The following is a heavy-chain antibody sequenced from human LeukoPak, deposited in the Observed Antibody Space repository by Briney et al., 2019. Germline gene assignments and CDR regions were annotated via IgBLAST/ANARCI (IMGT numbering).Heavy chain of an antibody. CDR2: ISGNGIST. V-gene: IGHV3-23*01. Sequence: GGSLRLSCAASGLTFSSYAMSWVRQAPGKGPEWVSAISGNGISTSYADAVKGRFTISRDNSKNTLSLQMNSLRAEDTAVFYCAKGSLAVPATPLDFWGQGTLVTVSS. J-gene: IGHJ4*02. D-gene: IGHD2-15*01. CDR3: AKGSLAVPATPLDF. CDR1: GLTFSSYA.